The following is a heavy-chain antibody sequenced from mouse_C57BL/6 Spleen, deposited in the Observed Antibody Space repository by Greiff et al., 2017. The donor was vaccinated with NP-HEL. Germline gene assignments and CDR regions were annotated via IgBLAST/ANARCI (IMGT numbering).Heavy chain of an antibody. J-gene: IGHJ3*01. Sequence: EVKLVESGGGLVKPGGSLKLSCAASGFTFSDYGMHWVRQAPEKGLEWVAYISSGSSTIYYADTVKGRFTISRDNAKNTLFLQMTSLRSEDTAMYYCARLLQGFAYWGQGTLVTVSA. CDR1: GFTFSDYG. V-gene: IGHV5-17*01. CDR2: ISSGSSTI. CDR3: ARLLQGFAY.